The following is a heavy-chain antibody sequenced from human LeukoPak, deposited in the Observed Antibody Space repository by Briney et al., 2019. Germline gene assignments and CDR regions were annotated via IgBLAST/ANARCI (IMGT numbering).Heavy chain of an antibody. CDR1: GGSISSGSYY. CDR2: IYTSGST. CDR3: ARGVVPAAIDWFDP. J-gene: IGHJ5*02. V-gene: IGHV4-61*02. D-gene: IGHD2-2*02. Sequence: PSETLSLTCTVSGGSISSGSYYWSWIRQPAGKGLEWIGRIYTSGSTNYNPSLKSRVTISVDTSKNQFSLKLSSVTAADTAVYYCARGVVPAAIDWFDPWGQGTLVTVSS.